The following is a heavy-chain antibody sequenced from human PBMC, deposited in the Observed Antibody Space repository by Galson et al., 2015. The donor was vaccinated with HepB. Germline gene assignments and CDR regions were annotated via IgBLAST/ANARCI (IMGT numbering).Heavy chain of an antibody. D-gene: IGHD2-15*01. CDR1: GYTFTGYY. J-gene: IGHJ4*02. V-gene: IGHV1-2*06. CDR3: ARGPKARNVLHYTLDY. CDR2: INPNSGGT. Sequence: SVKVSCKASGYTFTGYYMHWVRQAPGQGLEWMGRINPNSGGTNYAQKFQGRVTMTRDTSISTAYMELSRLRSDDTAVYYCARGPKARNVLHYTLDYWGQGTLVTVSS.